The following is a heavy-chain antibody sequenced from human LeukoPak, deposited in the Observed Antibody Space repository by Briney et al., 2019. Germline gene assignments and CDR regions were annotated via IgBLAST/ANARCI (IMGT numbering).Heavy chain of an antibody. J-gene: IGHJ6*02. CDR1: GFTFSSYA. D-gene: IGHD2/OR15-2a*01. Sequence: GSLRLSCAASGFTFSSYAMHWVRQAPGKGLEWVAVISYDGSNKYYADSVKGRFTISRDNSKNTLYLQMNSLRAEDTAVYYCARDYLHGIDVWGQGTTVTVSS. CDR2: ISYDGSNK. CDR3: ARDYLHGIDV. V-gene: IGHV3-30-3*01.